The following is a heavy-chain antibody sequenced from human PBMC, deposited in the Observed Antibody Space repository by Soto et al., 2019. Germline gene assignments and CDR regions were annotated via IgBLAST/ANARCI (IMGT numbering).Heavy chain of an antibody. J-gene: IGHJ5*02. CDR1: GDYIHVGGYY. D-gene: IGHD2-2*01. Sequence: SETLSLTCSVSGDYIHVGGYYWTWIRQRPGKGLEWMGYIYYTGKTYYNPSLESRLTVSVDRSKNQFSLRLTSVTAADTAVYFCGRDLTSNANCIDPWGQGTLVTVSS. V-gene: IGHV4-30-4*01. CDR3: GRDLTSNANCIDP. CDR2: IYYTGKT.